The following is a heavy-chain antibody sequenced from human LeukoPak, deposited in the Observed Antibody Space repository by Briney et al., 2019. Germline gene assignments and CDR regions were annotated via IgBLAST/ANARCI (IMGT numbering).Heavy chain of an antibody. CDR2: ISSSGSTI. CDR1: GFTFSSYW. V-gene: IGHV3-48*04. CDR3: ARECTSCYSGTFDY. J-gene: IGHJ4*02. Sequence: GGSLRLSCAASGFTFSSYWMSWVRQAPGKGLEWVSYISSSGSTIYYADSVKGRFTISRDNAKNSLYLQMNSLRAEDTAVYYCARECTSCYSGTFDYWGQGTLVTASS. D-gene: IGHD2-2*02.